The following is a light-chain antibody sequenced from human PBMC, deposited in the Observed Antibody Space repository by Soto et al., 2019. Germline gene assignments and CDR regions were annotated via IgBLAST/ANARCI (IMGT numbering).Light chain of an antibody. CDR1: QSISNY. Sequence: EIPITKSPATLSASPGDRATITCRASQSISNYLDWYQQRPGKAPKLLIFDASTLETGFPARFSGSGSGTEFTLTISSLQSEDFATYYCQQYKGCSQTFGQGTKVDIK. V-gene: IGKV1-5*01. CDR2: DAS. J-gene: IGKJ1*01. CDR3: QQYKGCSQT.